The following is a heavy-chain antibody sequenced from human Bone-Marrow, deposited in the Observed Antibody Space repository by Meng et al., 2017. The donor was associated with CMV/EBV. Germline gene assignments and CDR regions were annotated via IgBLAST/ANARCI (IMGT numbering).Heavy chain of an antibody. V-gene: IGHV4-59*01. CDR3: ARGGLGGKLLWWDFDS. CDR2: IRYSGNT. J-gene: IGHJ4*02. Sequence: SGASINTYFWSWIRQPPGKELEWIGYIRYSGNTHYNPSLRSRLTISMDTSKNRFSLKLSSVTTADTAVYYCARGGLGGKLLWWDFDSWGQGTLVTVSS. D-gene: IGHD4/OR15-4a*01. CDR1: GASINTYF.